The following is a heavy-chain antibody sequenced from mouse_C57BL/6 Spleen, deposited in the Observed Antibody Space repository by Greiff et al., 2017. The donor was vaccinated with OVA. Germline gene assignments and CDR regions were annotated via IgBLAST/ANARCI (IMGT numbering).Heavy chain of an antibody. CDR1: GFSLTSYG. V-gene: IGHV2-6-1*01. Sequence: VKLMESGPGLVAPSQSLSITCTVSGFSLTSYGVHWVRQPPGKGLEWLVVIWSDGSTTYNSALKSRLSISKDNSKSQVFLKMNSLQTDDTAMYYCARQGDYDDVYYFDYWGQGTTLTVSS. J-gene: IGHJ2*01. CDR2: IWSDGST. CDR3: ARQGDYDDVYYFDY. D-gene: IGHD2-4*01.